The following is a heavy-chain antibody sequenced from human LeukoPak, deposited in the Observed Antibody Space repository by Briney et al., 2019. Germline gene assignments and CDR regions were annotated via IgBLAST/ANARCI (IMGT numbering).Heavy chain of an antibody. D-gene: IGHD1-26*01. CDR1: GYTLTELS. CDR3: ASYDY. CDR2: FDPEHGET. J-gene: IGHJ4*02. Sequence: ASVKVSCKVSGYTLTELSMHWVRQAPGKGLEWMGGFDPEHGETVYAQKFQGRVTMTRDMSTSTVYMELSSLRSEDTAVYYCASYDYWGQGTLVTVSS. V-gene: IGHV1-24*01.